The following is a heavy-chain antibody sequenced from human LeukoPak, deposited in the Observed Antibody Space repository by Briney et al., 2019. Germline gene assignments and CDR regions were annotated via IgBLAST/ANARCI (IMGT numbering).Heavy chain of an antibody. CDR3: ARDRYGGNSAPSY. CDR1: GFTFSSYS. Sequence: GGSLRLSCAASGFTFSSYSMNWVRQAPGKGLEWVSSISSSSSYIYYTDSVKGRFTISRDNAKDSLYLQMNSLRAEDTAVYYCARDRYGGNSAPSYWGQGTLVTVSS. V-gene: IGHV3-21*01. D-gene: IGHD4-23*01. J-gene: IGHJ4*02. CDR2: ISSSSSYI.